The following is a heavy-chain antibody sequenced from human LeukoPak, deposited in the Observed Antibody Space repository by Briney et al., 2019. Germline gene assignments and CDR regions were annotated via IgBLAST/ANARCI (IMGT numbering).Heavy chain of an antibody. J-gene: IGHJ4*02. D-gene: IGHD1-26*01. V-gene: IGHV4-38-2*02. CDR1: GYSISSGYY. CDR2: IYHSGST. Sequence: SETLSLTXTVSGYSISSGYYWGWIRQPPGKGLEWIGSIYHSGSTYYNPSLKSRVTISVDTSKNQFSLKLSSVTAADTAVYYFAKTVGATIRFFDYWGQGTLVTVSS. CDR3: AKTVGATIRFFDY.